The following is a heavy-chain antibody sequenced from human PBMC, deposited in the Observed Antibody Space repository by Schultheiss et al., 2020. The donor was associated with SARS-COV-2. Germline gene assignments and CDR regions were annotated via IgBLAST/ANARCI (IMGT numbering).Heavy chain of an antibody. CDR3: ANTAAACDWFDP. CDR1: GGSISSGGYY. D-gene: IGHD6-13*01. CDR2: IYYSGST. J-gene: IGHJ5*02. V-gene: IGHV4-31*03. Sequence: SGPTLVKPTQTLSLTCTVSGGSISSGGYYWSWIRQHPGKGLEWIGYIYYSGSTYYNPSLKSRVTISVDTSKNQFSLKLSSVTAADTAVYYCANTAAACDWFDPWGQGTLVTVSS.